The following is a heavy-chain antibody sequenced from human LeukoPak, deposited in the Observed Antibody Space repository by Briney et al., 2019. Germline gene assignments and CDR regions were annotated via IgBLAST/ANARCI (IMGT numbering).Heavy chain of an antibody. CDR2: IYSSGST. V-gene: IGHV3-53*01. Sequence: PGGSLRLSCAASGFTVSSNDISWVRQAPGKGLEWVSVIYSSGSTYYADSVKGRFTISRDNSKNALYLQLNNLRVEDTAVHHCARTHSSGYYFDYWGQGTLVTVSS. CDR1: GFTVSSND. CDR3: ARTHSSGYYFDY. D-gene: IGHD3-22*01. J-gene: IGHJ4*02.